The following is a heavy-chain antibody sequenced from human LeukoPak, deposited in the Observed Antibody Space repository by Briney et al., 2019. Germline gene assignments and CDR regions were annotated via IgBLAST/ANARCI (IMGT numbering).Heavy chain of an antibody. Sequence: SETLSLTCTVSGGSISSYYWSWIRQPPGKGLEWIGYIYYSGSTNYNPSLKSRVTISVDTSKNQFSLKLSSVTAADTAVYYCARVRYYDYVWGSSWFDPWGQGTLVTVSS. J-gene: IGHJ5*02. D-gene: IGHD3-16*01. CDR3: ARVRYYDYVWGSSWFDP. CDR2: IYYSGST. V-gene: IGHV4-59*01. CDR1: GGSISSYY.